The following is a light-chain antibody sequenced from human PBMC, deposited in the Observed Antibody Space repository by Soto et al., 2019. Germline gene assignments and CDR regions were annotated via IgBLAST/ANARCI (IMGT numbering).Light chain of an antibody. Sequence: EIVVTQSPGTLSLSPLEIATLSVMASQYIGSAVAWYHQGSGQAPRLLIFDASIRVPTTPARFSGSVSGTEFTLTISSLQSEDFAVYYCQQYNNWPPITFGQGTRLEIK. CDR3: QQYNNWPPIT. CDR2: DAS. CDR1: QYIGSA. J-gene: IGKJ5*01. V-gene: IGKV3-15*01.